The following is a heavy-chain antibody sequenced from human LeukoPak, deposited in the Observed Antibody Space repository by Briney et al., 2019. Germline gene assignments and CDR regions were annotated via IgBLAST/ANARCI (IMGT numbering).Heavy chain of an antibody. J-gene: IGHJ4*02. Sequence: GGSLRLSCAASGFTFSDYYMSWIRQAPGKGLEWVSYISSSGSTIYYADSVKGRFTISRDSAKNSLYLQMNSLRAEDTAVYYCARALCSSTSCYPDYWGQGTLVTVSS. CDR2: ISSSGSTI. V-gene: IGHV3-11*04. CDR3: ARALCSSTSCYPDY. CDR1: GFTFSDYY. D-gene: IGHD2-2*01.